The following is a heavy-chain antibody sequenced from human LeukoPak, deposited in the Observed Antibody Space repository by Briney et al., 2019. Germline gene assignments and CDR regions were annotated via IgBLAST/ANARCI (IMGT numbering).Heavy chain of an antibody. Sequence: PSETLSLTCTVSGYSISSGYYWGWIRQPPGKGLEWIGYIYYSGSTNYNPSLKSRVTISVDTSKNQFSLKLSSVTAADTAVYYCARRNGSSCVDYWGQGTLVTVSS. CDR2: IYYSGST. J-gene: IGHJ4*02. CDR1: GYSISSGYY. CDR3: ARRNGSSCVDY. V-gene: IGHV4-38-2*02. D-gene: IGHD6-13*01.